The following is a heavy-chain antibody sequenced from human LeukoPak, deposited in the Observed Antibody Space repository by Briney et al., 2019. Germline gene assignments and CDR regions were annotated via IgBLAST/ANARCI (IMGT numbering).Heavy chain of an antibody. CDR3: ASREDYDSSGDPLYYYGMDV. Sequence: GGSLRLSCAASGFTVSSNYMSWVRQAPGKGLEWVSVIYSGGSTYYADSVKGRFTISRDNSKNTLYLQMNSLRAEDTAVYYCASREDYDSSGDPLYYYGMDVWGQGTTVTASS. D-gene: IGHD3-22*01. CDR1: GFTVSSNY. CDR2: IYSGGST. J-gene: IGHJ6*02. V-gene: IGHV3-53*01.